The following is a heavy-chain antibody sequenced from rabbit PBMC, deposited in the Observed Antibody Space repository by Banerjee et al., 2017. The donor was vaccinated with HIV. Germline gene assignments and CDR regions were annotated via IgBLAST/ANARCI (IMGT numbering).Heavy chain of an antibody. CDR2: IYTSSGST. J-gene: IGHJ6*01. CDR3: ARDLPCTSKSGAL. V-gene: IGHV1S43*01. Sequence: QEQLEESGGGLVQPEGTLTLTCKASGIDFSSYYYMCWVRQAPGKGLELIACIYTSSGSTWYASWVNGRFTISKTSSTTVTLQMTSLTAADTATYFCARDLPCTSKSGALWGQGTLVTVS. CDR1: GIDFSSYYY. D-gene: IGHD1-1*01.